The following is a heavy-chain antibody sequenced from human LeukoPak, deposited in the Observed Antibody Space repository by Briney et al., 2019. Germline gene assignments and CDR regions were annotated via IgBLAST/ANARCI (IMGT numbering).Heavy chain of an antibody. Sequence: PSETLSLTCTVSGDSISSSSYYWGWIRQPPGKGLEWIGSIYYSGSTYYSPSLKSRVTISVDTSKNQFSLKLSSVTAADTAVYYCARLTIRSSGWNFRSDDADDYWGQGTLVTVSS. CDR3: ARLTIRSSGWNFRSDDADDY. J-gene: IGHJ4*02. CDR1: GDSISSSSYY. V-gene: IGHV4-39*07. CDR2: IYYSGST. D-gene: IGHD6-19*01.